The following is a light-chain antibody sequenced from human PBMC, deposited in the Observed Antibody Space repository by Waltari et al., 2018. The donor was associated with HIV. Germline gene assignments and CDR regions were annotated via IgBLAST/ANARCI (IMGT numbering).Light chain of an antibody. V-gene: IGKV2-28*01. Sequence: DIVMTQSPLSLPVTPGEPAFISCRSSQSLLHSNGYNYLDWYLQKPGQSPQLLIYLGSNRASGVPDRCRGSGSGTDFTLKISRVEAEDVGVYYCMQTVQTPLTFGGGTKVEI. J-gene: IGKJ4*01. CDR3: MQTVQTPLT. CDR1: QSLLHSNGYNY. CDR2: LGS.